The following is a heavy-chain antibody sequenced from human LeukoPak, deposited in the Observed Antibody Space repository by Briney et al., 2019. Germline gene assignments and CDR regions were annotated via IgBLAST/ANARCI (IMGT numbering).Heavy chain of an antibody. J-gene: IGHJ4*02. D-gene: IGHD2-2*01. Sequence: AGRSLRLSCAASGFTFDDYAMHWVRQAPGKGLEWVSGISWNSGSIGYADSVKGRFTISRDNAKNSLYLQMNSLRAEDTALYSCAKDRYCSSTSCYEFDYWGQGTLVTVSS. CDR1: GFTFDDYA. CDR2: ISWNSGSI. CDR3: AKDRYCSSTSCYEFDY. V-gene: IGHV3-9*01.